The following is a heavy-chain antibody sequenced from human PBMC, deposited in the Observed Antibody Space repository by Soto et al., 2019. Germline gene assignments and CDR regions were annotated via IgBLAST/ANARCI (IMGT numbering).Heavy chain of an antibody. J-gene: IGHJ4*02. V-gene: IGHV4-34*01. CDR2: INHSGST. CDR3: ARVIAAPGYFDY. Sequence: SETLSLTCAVYGGSFSGYYWSWIRQPPGKGLEWIGEINHSGSTNYNPSLKNRVTISVDTSKNQFSLKLSSVTAADTAVYYCARVIAAPGYFDYWGQGTLVTVSS. D-gene: IGHD6-6*01. CDR1: GGSFSGYY.